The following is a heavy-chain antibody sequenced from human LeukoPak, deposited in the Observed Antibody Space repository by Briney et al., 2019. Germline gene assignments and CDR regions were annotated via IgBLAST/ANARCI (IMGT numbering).Heavy chain of an antibody. CDR1: GFTFSSYA. V-gene: IGHV3-23*01. J-gene: IGHJ4*02. CDR2: ISGSGGST. CDR3: AKVISSSCGIGGY. D-gene: IGHD6-13*01. Sequence: GGSLRLSCAASGFTFSSYAMSWVRQAPGKGLEWVSAISGSGGSTYYADSVKGRFTIFRDTSKNTLYLQMNSLRAEDTAVYYCAKVISSSCGIGGYWGQGTLVTVSS.